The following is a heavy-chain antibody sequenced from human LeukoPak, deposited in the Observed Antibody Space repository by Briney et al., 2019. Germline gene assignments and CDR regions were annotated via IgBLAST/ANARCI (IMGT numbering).Heavy chain of an antibody. V-gene: IGHV4-30-2*01. CDR2: IYHSGST. CDR1: GGSVSSGGYS. D-gene: IGHD4-17*01. Sequence: SETLSLTCAVSGGSVSSGGYSWSWIRQPPGKGLEWIGYIYHSGSTYYNPSLKSRVTISVDRSKNQFSLKLSSVTAADTAVYYCARDGDYGYFDYWGQGTLVTVSS. J-gene: IGHJ4*02. CDR3: ARDGDYGYFDY.